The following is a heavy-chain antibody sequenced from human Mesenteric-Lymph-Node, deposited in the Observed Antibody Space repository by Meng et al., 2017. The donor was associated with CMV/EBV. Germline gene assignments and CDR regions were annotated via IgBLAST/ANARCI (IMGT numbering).Heavy chain of an antibody. D-gene: IGHD2-2*02. CDR2: IYPGDSDT. CDR3: ARRGYCSSTSCYMGGSAFDI. J-gene: IGHJ3*02. Sequence: GGSLRLSCKGSGYSFTSYWIGWVRQMPGKGLEWMGIIYPGDSDTRYSPSFQGQVTISADKSISTAYLQWSSLKASDTAMYYCARRGYCSSTSCYMGGSAFDIWGQGTMVTVSS. V-gene: IGHV5-51*01. CDR1: GYSFTSYW.